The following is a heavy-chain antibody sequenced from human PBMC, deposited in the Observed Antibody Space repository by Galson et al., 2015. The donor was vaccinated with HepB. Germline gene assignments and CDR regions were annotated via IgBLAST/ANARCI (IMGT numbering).Heavy chain of an antibody. D-gene: IGHD6-13*01. CDR3: ARDIGYSRDMDV. V-gene: IGHV3-33*01. CDR1: GFTFSSYG. J-gene: IGHJ6*03. CDR2: IWYDGSNK. Sequence: SLRLSCAASGFTFSSYGMHWVRQAPGKGLEWVAVIWYDGSNKYYADSVEGRFTISRDNPKNTLYLQMNSLRAEDTAVYYCARDIGYSRDMDVWGKGTTVTVSS.